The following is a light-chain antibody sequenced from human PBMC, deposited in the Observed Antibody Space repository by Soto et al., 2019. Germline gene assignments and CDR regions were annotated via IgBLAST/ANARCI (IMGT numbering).Light chain of an antibody. Sequence: DIQMTQSPSSVSASVGDKVMITCRASQNINTWLAWYQQKRGIAPKLLILASSRLEKAVPPRFSGSGSGTDFTLTISDLQTEDFATYYCQQAYSFPHTFGGGTKVEIK. V-gene: IGKV1D-12*01. CDR3: QQAYSFPHT. CDR1: QNINTW. J-gene: IGKJ4*01. CDR2: ASS.